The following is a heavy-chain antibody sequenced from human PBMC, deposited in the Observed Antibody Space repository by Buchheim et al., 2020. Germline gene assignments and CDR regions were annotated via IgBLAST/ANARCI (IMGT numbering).Heavy chain of an antibody. V-gene: IGHV3-23*01. D-gene: IGHD3-9*01. CDR1: GFTFSSHA. Sequence: EVQLLDSGGGLVQPGGSLRLSCAASGFTFSSHAISWVRQAPGKGLEWVSGISGSGGSTYYADSVKGRFTISRDNSKNTMYLQMNSLRGEDTAVYYCAKDLELYSGYRHFDYWGQGTL. J-gene: IGHJ4*02. CDR2: ISGSGGST. CDR3: AKDLELYSGYRHFDY.